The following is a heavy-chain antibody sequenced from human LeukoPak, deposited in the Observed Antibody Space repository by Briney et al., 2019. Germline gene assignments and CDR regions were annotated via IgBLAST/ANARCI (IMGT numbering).Heavy chain of an antibody. CDR2: MNPNSGNT. CDR1: GYTFTSYD. D-gene: IGHD3-9*01. Sequence: GASVKVSCKASGYTFTSYDINWVRQATGPGLEWMGWMNPNSGNTGYAQKFQGRVTMTRNTSISTAYMELSSLRSEDTAVYYCARGSRVSTIFRTYWGQGTLVTVSS. CDR3: ARGSRVSTIFRTY. V-gene: IGHV1-8*01. J-gene: IGHJ4*02.